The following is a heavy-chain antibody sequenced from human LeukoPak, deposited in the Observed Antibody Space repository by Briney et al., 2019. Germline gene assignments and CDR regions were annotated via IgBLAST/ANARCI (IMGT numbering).Heavy chain of an antibody. CDR2: IKQDGSEK. D-gene: IGHD3-10*01. CDR1: GFTFSNYW. J-gene: IGHJ4*02. CDR3: ARKAATGSGPAHFDY. V-gene: IGHV3-7*05. Sequence: PGGSLRLSCAASGFTFSNYWMIWVRQAPGKGLEWVGNIKQDGSEKYYVDSVKGRFTISRDNAKNSLYLQMNSLSAEDTAVYYCARKAATGSGPAHFDYWGQGTLVTVSS.